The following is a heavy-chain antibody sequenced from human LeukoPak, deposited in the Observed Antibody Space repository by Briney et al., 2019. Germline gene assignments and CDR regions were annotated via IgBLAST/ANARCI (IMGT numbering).Heavy chain of an antibody. Sequence: SETLSLTCAVYGGSFSGYYWSWIRQPPGKGLEWIGEINHSGSTNYNPSLKSRVTISVDTSKNQFSLKLSSVTAADTAVYYCARGSSLRPVAGHTYYYGMDVWGQGTTVTVSS. J-gene: IGHJ6*02. V-gene: IGHV4-34*01. D-gene: IGHD6-19*01. CDR2: INHSGST. CDR1: GGSFSGYY. CDR3: ARGSSLRPVAGHTYYYGMDV.